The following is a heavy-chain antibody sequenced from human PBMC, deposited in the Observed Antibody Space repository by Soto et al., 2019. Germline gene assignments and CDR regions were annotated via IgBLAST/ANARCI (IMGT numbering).Heavy chain of an antibody. Sequence: PGGSLRLSCAASGFTFSSYSMNWVRQAPGKGLEWVSSISSSSSYIYYADSVKGRFTISRDNANNLLYLQMNSLRAEDTAVYYFARDGFPSRGEWLSSYYYYGMDVWGQGTTVTVSS. CDR1: GFTFSSYS. CDR2: ISSSSSYI. D-gene: IGHD3-3*01. CDR3: ARDGFPSRGEWLSSYYYYGMDV. J-gene: IGHJ6*02. V-gene: IGHV3-21*01.